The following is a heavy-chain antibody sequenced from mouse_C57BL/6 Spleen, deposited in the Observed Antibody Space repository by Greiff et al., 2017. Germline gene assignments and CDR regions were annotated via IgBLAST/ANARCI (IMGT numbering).Heavy chain of an antibody. CDR2: IDPEDGDT. D-gene: IGHD1-1*01. Sequence: EVKLMESGAELVRPGASVKLSCTASGFNIKDYYMHWVKQRPEQGLEWIGRIDPEDGDTEYAPKFQGKATMTADTSSNTAYLQLSSLTSEDTAVYYCTTFYYYGSSYFAYWGQGTLVTVSA. CDR3: TTFYYYGSSYFAY. V-gene: IGHV14-1*01. J-gene: IGHJ3*01. CDR1: GFNIKDYY.